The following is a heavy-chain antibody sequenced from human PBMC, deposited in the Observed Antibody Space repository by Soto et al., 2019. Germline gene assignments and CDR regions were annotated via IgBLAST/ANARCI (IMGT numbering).Heavy chain of an antibody. V-gene: IGHV1-18*01. D-gene: IGHD6-19*01. Sequence: ASVKVSCKASGYTFTSYGISWVRQAPGQGLEWMGWISAYNGNTNYAQKLQGRVTMTTDTSTSTAYMELRSLRSDDTAVYYCARSGIAVDGRDHIDYWGQGTLVTVSS. J-gene: IGHJ4*02. CDR3: ARSGIAVDGRDHIDY. CDR2: ISAYNGNT. CDR1: GYTFTSYG.